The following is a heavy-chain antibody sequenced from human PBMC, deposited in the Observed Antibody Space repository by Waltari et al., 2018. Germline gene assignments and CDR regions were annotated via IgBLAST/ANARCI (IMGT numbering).Heavy chain of an antibody. V-gene: IGHV3-23*01. D-gene: IGHD1-1*01. CDR3: AAGGSWNPFDY. Sequence: EVQLLESGGGLVQPGGSLRLSCAASGVTFTGYAMSWVRQAPGKGLEWVTGIRGGGVSTCYADSGKGRFTISRDNSMNTLYLQMNSLRAEDTAVYYCAAGGSWNPFDYWGQGTLVTVSA. J-gene: IGHJ4*02. CDR1: GVTFTGYA. CDR2: IRGGGVST.